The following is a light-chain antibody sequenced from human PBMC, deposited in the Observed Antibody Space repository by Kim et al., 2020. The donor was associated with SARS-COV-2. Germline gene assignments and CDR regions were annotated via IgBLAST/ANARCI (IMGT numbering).Light chain of an antibody. CDR1: QGITNY. CDR3: LEYHSYPVT. Sequence: DIQMTQSPSSLSASVGDRVTITCRASQGITNYLAWSQQRPGKAPKSLIYAASSLQSGVPSSFSGSVSGTDFTLTIHILQPEDFATYFCLEYHSYPVTFGQGTRLEIK. J-gene: IGKJ5*01. CDR2: AAS. V-gene: IGKV1-16*01.